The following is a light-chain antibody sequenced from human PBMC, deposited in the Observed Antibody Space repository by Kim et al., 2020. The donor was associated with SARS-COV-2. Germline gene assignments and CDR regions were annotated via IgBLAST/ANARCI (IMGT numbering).Light chain of an antibody. V-gene: IGKV3-20*01. CDR1: QSVSSSY. CDR2: GAS. J-gene: IGKJ2*01. Sequence: LSPGERATLSCRASQSVSSSYLAWYQQKPGQAPRLLIYGASSRATGIPDRFSGSGSGTDFTLTISRLELEDFAVYYCQQYGSSPRTFGQGTKLEI. CDR3: QQYGSSPRT.